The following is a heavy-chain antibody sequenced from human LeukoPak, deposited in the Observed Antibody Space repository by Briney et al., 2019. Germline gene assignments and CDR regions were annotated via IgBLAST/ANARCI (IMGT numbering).Heavy chain of an antibody. Sequence: SETLSLSCTVSGFSINSGYYWAWIRQSPGKGLEWIGSIHHSGDTDHNPSLRSRVTISVHSSKNQFTLQLRSVTAADTALYYCARFNSLLRSGGWFAPWGQGTLVTVSS. CDR1: GFSINSGYY. D-gene: IGHD2/OR15-2a*01. V-gene: IGHV4-38-2*02. CDR3: ARFNSLLRSGGWFAP. J-gene: IGHJ5*02. CDR2: IHHSGDT.